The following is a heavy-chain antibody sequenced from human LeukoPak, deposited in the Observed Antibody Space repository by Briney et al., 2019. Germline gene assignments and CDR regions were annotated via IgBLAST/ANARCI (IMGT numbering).Heavy chain of an antibody. CDR1: GGSFSNYY. J-gene: IGHJ6*02. CDR2: INHSGSI. Sequence: SETLSLTCAVYGGSFSNYYWSWIRQSPGKGLDWIGEINHSGSINYNPSLKSRFTITVDTSKNQFSLKLSSVTAADTAVYYCARGMGYFDSSGYYHDYGMDVWGQGTTVTVSS. V-gene: IGHV4-34*01. D-gene: IGHD3-22*01. CDR3: ARGMGYFDSSGYYHDYGMDV.